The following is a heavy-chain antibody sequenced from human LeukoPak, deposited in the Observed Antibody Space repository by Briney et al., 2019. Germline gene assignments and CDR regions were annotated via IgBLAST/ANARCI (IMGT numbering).Heavy chain of an antibody. D-gene: IGHD3-22*01. V-gene: IGHV3-23*01. Sequence: PGGSLRLSCAASGFTFSSYGMSWVRQAPGKGLEWVSATSGSGGSTYYADSVKGRFTISRDNSKNTLYLQMNSLRAEDTAVYYCAKEPPITMIVVDSVNYFDYWGQGTLVTVSS. J-gene: IGHJ4*02. CDR3: AKEPPITMIVVDSVNYFDY. CDR1: GFTFSSYG. CDR2: TSGSGGST.